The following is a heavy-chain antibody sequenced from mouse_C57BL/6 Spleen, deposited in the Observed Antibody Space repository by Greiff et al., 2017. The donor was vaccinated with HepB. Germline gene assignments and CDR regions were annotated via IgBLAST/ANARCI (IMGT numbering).Heavy chain of an antibody. CDR1: GYTFTDYY. V-gene: IGHV1-19*01. Sequence: EVKLQQSGPVLVKPGASVKMSCKASGYTFTDYYMNWVKQSHGKSLEWIGVINPYNGGTSYNQKFKGKATLTVDKSSSTAYMELNSLTSEDSAVYYCASGDWAFDYWGQGTTLTVSS. CDR2: INPYNGGT. J-gene: IGHJ2*01. D-gene: IGHD4-1*01. CDR3: ASGDWAFDY.